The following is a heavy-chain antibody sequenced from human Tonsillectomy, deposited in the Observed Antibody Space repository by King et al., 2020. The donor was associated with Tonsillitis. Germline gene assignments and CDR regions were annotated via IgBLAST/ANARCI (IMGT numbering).Heavy chain of an antibody. V-gene: IGHV3-15*01. CDR1: GFTFSNAW. Sequence: VQLVESGGGLVKPGGSLRLSCAASGFTFSNAWMSWVRQAPGKGLEWVGRIKSKTDGGTTDYAAPVKGRFTISRDDSKNMLYVQMNSLKTEDTAVYYCTTDWVYYDSSGYPMDVWGKGTTVTVSS. CDR2: IKSKTDGGTT. CDR3: TTDWVYYDSSGYPMDV. J-gene: IGHJ6*03. D-gene: IGHD3-22*01.